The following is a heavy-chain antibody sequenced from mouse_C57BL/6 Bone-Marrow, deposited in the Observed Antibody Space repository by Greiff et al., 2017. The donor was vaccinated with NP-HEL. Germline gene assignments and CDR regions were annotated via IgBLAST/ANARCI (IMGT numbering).Heavy chain of an antibody. V-gene: IGHV2-2*01. CDR3: ASGEALYYYAMDY. CDR1: GFSLTSYG. CDR2: IWSGGST. D-gene: IGHD3-1*01. J-gene: IGHJ4*01. Sequence: VKLMESGPGLVQPSQSLSITCTVSGFSLTSYGVHWVRQSPGKGLEWLGVIWSGGSTDYNAAFISRLSISKDNSKSQVFFKMNSLQADDTAIYYCASGEALYYYAMDYWGQGTSVTVSS.